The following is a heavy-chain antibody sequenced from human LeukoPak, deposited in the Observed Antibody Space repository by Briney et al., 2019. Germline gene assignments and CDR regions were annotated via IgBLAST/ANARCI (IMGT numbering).Heavy chain of an antibody. J-gene: IGHJ4*02. D-gene: IGHD6-19*01. CDR1: GFTFSGFE. Sequence: GGSLRLSCAPSGFTFSGFEMNWFRQVPGKGLEWVSYISSSGTTIYYADSVQGRFTISRDNAKNSLFLQMNSLRAEDTAVYYCARDLSGWYDYWGRGTLVTVSS. V-gene: IGHV3-48*03. CDR2: ISSSGTTI. CDR3: ARDLSGWYDY.